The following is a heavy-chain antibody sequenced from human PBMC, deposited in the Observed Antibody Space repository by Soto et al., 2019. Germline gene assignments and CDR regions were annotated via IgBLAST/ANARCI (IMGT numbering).Heavy chain of an antibody. CDR2: ISAYNGNT. D-gene: IGHD1-1*01. CDR1: GYTFTSYG. J-gene: IGHJ2*01. V-gene: IGHV1-18*01. CDR3: ARDLGPTGPFSIFDL. Sequence: PSASVKVSCKASGYTFTSYGISWVRQAPGQGLEWMGWISAYNGNTNYAQKLQGRVTMTTDTSTSTAYMELRSLRSDDTAVYYCARDLGPTGPFSIFDLWGGGTLVTVSS.